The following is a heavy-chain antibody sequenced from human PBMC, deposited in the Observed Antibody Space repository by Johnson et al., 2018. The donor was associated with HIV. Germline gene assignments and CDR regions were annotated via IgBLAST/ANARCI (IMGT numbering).Heavy chain of an antibody. CDR3: ARSNTAMMYDAFDI. CDR1: GFTFDDYT. J-gene: IGHJ3*02. V-gene: IGHV3-48*04. CDR2: ISSSGSTI. Sequence: VQLVESGGGWVQPGRSLRLSCAVSGFTFDDYTMHLVRQAPGKGLEWVSYISSSGSTICYADSVQGRFPITRDNAKNSLHLQMNSLRSEDTAVYYCARSNTAMMYDAFDIWGQGTMVTVSS. D-gene: IGHD5-18*01.